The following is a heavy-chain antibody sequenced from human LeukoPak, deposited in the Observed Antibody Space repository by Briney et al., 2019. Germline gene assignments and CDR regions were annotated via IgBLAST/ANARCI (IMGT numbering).Heavy chain of an antibody. Sequence: PSETLSLTCAAYGGSLTGYYWTWIRQPPGKGLEWIGEINHIGNTNYNSSLESRVTISLDTSKNQFSLKLTSVTAADTAVYYCTRGQYFDLWGRGTLVTVSS. J-gene: IGHJ2*01. CDR2: INHIGNT. CDR1: GGSLTGYY. V-gene: IGHV4-34*01. CDR3: TRGQYFDL.